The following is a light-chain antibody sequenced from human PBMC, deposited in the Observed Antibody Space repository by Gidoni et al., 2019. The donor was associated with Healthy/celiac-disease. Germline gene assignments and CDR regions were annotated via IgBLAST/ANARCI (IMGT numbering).Light chain of an antibody. CDR3: CSYAGIYTLVV. CDR2: DVS. Sequence: QSALTQPRSVSGSPGQYVTISCTGTSSDVGGYNSVSWYQPHPGKAPKLMIYDVSKRPSGFPVRFSGSKSGNTASLTISGLQAEDEADYYCCSYAGIYTLVVFGGGTKLTVL. CDR1: SSDVGGYNS. J-gene: IGLJ2*01. V-gene: IGLV2-11*01.